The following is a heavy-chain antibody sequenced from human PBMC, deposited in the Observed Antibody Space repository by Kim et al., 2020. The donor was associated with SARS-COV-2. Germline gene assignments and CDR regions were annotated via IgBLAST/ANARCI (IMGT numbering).Heavy chain of an antibody. J-gene: IGHJ4*01. CDR1: GFTFTTYA. CDR3: AKYCPGTICYQGFDY. D-gene: IGHD2-15*01. CDR2: IVGSGSTT. Sequence: GGSLRLSCAASGFTFTTYAMNWVRQAPGKGLEWVSVIVGSGSTTYHADSVKGRFTISRDTSKNTLYLQMNSLRADDTAIYYCAKYCPGTICYQGFDYWG. V-gene: IGHV3-23*01.